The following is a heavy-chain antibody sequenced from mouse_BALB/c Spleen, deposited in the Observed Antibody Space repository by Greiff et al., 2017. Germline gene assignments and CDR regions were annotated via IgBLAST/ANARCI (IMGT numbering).Heavy chain of an antibody. D-gene: IGHD1-1*01. J-gene: IGHJ3*01. Sequence: EVQLVESGPGLVKPSQSLSLTCTVTGYSITSDYAWNWIRQFPGNKLEWMGYISYSGSTSYNPSLKSRISITRDTSKNQFFLQLNSVTTEDTATYYCARYYGSSYMPYWGQGTLVTVSA. CDR1: GYSITSDYA. V-gene: IGHV3-2*02. CDR2: ISYSGST. CDR3: ARYYGSSYMPY.